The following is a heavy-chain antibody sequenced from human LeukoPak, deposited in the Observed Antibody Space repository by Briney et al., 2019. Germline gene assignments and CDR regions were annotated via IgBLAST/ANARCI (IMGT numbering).Heavy chain of an antibody. V-gene: IGHV4-34*01. CDR3: ARHQTKNAVLRWFGGVDY. Sequence: SETLSLTCAVYGGSFSGYYWSWIRQPPGKGLEWIGEINHSGSTNYNPSLKSRVTISIDTSKNQFSLRLSSVTAADTAVYYCARHQTKNAVLRWFGGVDYWGQGTLVTVSS. CDR1: GGSFSGYY. J-gene: IGHJ4*02. CDR2: INHSGST. D-gene: IGHD3-10*01.